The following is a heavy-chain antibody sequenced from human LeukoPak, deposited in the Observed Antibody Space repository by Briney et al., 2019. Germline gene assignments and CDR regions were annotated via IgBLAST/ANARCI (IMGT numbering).Heavy chain of an antibody. V-gene: IGHV3-7*01. CDR2: IKQDGSEK. CDR3: ARSSGWYLFDY. D-gene: IGHD6-19*01. Sequence: GGSLRLSCAASGFTFSNYWMSWVRQAPGKGLEWVANIKQDGSEKYYVDSVKGRFTISRDNAKDSLYLQMNSLRAEDTAVYYCARSSGWYLFDYWGQGTLVTVSS. CDR1: GFTFSNYW. J-gene: IGHJ4*02.